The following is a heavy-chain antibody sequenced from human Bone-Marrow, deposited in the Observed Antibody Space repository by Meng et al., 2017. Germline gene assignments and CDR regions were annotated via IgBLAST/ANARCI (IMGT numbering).Heavy chain of an antibody. CDR2: ISGSGGST. J-gene: IGHJ6*02. D-gene: IGHD3-22*01. CDR3: AKDGRYYDSSGNKWVHEYYYYYGMDV. CDR1: GFTFSSYA. Sequence: GESLKISCAASGFTFSSYAMSWVRQARGKGLEWVSAISGSGGSTYYADSVKGRFTISRDNSKNTLYLQMNSLRAEDTAVYYCAKDGRYYDSSGNKWVHEYYYYYGMDVWGQGTTVTVSS. V-gene: IGHV3-23*01.